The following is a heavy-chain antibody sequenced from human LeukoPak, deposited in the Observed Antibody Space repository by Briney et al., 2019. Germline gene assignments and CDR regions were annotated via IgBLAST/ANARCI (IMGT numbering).Heavy chain of an antibody. J-gene: IGHJ4*02. CDR1: GFTFRSYG. Sequence: PGGSLRLSCAASGFTFRSYGMSWVRQAPGKGLEWVANMKYDGRERYYVDSVKGRFTISRDNAKNSLYLQMNRLRAEDTAVYYCARDIEAAGLFLDYWGQGTLVTVSS. CDR3: ARDIEAAGLFLDY. CDR2: MKYDGRER. D-gene: IGHD6-13*01. V-gene: IGHV3-7*01.